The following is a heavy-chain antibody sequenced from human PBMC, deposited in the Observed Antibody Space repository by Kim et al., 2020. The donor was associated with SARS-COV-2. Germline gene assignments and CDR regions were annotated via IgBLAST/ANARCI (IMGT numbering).Heavy chain of an antibody. J-gene: IGHJ4*02. V-gene: IGHV3-9*01. D-gene: IGHD3-10*01. CDR3: AKDLYGSGSW. CDR2: ISWNSGSI. CDR1: GFTFDDYA. Sequence: GGSLRLSCAASGFTFDDYAMHWVRQAPGKGLEWVSGISWNSGSIGYADSVKGRFTISRDNAKNSLYLQMNSLRAEDTALYYCAKDLYGSGSWWGQGTLVTVSS.